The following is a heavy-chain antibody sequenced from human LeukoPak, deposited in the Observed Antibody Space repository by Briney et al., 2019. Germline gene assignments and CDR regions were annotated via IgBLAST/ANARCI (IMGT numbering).Heavy chain of an antibody. CDR3: ARLGPGIAAAGIGSYYYYYYMDV. Sequence: SETLSLTCTVSGGSISSHYWSWIRQPPGKGLEWIGYIYYSGSTNYNPSLKSRVTISVDTSKNQFSLKLSSVTAADTAVYYCARLGPGIAAAGIGSYYYYYYMDVWGKGTTVTISS. V-gene: IGHV4-59*11. CDR2: IYYSGST. D-gene: IGHD6-13*01. J-gene: IGHJ6*03. CDR1: GGSISSHY.